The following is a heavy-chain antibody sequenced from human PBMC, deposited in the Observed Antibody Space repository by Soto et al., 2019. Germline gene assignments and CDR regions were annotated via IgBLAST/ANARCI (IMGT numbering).Heavy chain of an antibody. Sequence: QLQLQESGSGLVKPSQTLSLTCAVSGGSISSGGYPWSWIRQPPGKGLECIGYISHSGSTYYNPSLKSRVTISLDSAKNQFSLKLSSVTAADTAVYYCARGAAIVDYWGQGTLVTVSS. CDR3: ARGAAIVDY. CDR2: ISHSGST. J-gene: IGHJ4*02. CDR1: GGSISSGGYP. D-gene: IGHD5-18*01. V-gene: IGHV4-30-2*01.